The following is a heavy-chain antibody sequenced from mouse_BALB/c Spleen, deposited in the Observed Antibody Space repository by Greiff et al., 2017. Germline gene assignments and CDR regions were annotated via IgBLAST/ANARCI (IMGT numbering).Heavy chain of an antibody. V-gene: IGHV2-9*02. Sequence: VKLVESGPGLVAPSQSLSITCTVSGFSLTSYGVHWVRQPPGKGLEWLGVIWAGGSTNYNSALMSRLSISKDNSKSQVFLKMNSLQTDDTAMYYCARDPDYYGNPYWYFDVWGAGTTVTVSS. D-gene: IGHD2-1*01. CDR2: IWAGGST. CDR3: ARDPDYYGNPYWYFDV. CDR1: GFSLTSYG. J-gene: IGHJ1*01.